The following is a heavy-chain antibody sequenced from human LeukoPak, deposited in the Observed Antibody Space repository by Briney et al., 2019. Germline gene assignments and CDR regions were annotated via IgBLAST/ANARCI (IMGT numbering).Heavy chain of an antibody. V-gene: IGHV3-21*01. CDR1: GFTFSSYS. Sequence: PGGSLRLSCAASGFTFSSYSMNWVRQAPGKGLEWVSSISSSSSYIYYADSVKGRFTISRDNAKNSLYLQMNGLRAEDTAVYYCARSIVVVPAAMYQKYNWFDPWGQGTLVTVSS. J-gene: IGHJ5*02. CDR3: ARSIVVVPAAMYQKYNWFDP. D-gene: IGHD2-2*01. CDR2: ISSSSSYI.